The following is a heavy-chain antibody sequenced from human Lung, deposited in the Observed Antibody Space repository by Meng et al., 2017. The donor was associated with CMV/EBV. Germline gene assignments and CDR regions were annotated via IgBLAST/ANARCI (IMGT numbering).Heavy chain of an antibody. J-gene: IGHJ1*01. CDR1: GDSITNHNW. V-gene: IGHV4-4*02. D-gene: IGHD3-10*01. CDR2: IPHRGSS. CDR3: LRRSGGSV. Sequence: QVQLRGPGPALVKPSETLSLTGAVPGDSITNHNWWAWVRQPPGKGLEWIGEIPHRGSSAYNPSLKSRVSMSIDKSKNQFSLKLTSVTAADTAVYHCLRRSGGSVWGQGTLVTVSS.